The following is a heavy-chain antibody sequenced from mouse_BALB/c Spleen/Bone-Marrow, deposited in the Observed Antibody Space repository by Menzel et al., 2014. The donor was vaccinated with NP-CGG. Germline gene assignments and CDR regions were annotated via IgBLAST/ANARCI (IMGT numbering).Heavy chain of an antibody. CDR3: ARRKGYYDDFDY. V-gene: IGHV3-1*02. CDR1: GYSITSVYS. Sequence: EVKLQESGPDLVKPSRSLSLTCTVTGYSITSVYSWHCIRQFPGNKLELMGYIHYSSSTNYNPSLESRISITRDTSKNQFFLQLNSVTTEDTATYYCARRKGYYDDFDYWGQGTTLTVSS. CDR2: IHYSSST. J-gene: IGHJ2*01. D-gene: IGHD1-1*01.